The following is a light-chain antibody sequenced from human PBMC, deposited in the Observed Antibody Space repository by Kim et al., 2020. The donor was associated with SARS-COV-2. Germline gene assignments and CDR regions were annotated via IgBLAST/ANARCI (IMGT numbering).Light chain of an antibody. J-gene: IGKJ2*01. CDR1: QSVSSY. V-gene: IGKV3-11*01. Sequence: SPGERATLSYRASQSVSSYLAWYQQKPGQAPRLLIYDASNRATGIPARFSGSGSGTDFTLTISSLEPEDFAVYYCQQRSNWPPMYTFGQGTKLEI. CDR3: QQRSNWPPMYT. CDR2: DAS.